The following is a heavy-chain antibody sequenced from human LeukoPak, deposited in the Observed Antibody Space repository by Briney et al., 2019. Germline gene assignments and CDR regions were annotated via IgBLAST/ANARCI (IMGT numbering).Heavy chain of an antibody. D-gene: IGHD2-15*01. CDR1: GFTFSSYS. Sequence: GGSLRLSCAASGFTFSSYSMNWVRQAPGKGLEWVSSISSSSSYIYYADSVKGRFTISRDNAKNSLYLRMNSLRAEDTAVYYCARGARSGGSCYPIGYGMDVWGQGTTVTVSS. J-gene: IGHJ6*02. V-gene: IGHV3-21*01. CDR3: ARGARSGGSCYPIGYGMDV. CDR2: ISSSSSYI.